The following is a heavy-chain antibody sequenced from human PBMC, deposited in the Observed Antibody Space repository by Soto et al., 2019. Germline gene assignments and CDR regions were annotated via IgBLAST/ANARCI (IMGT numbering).Heavy chain of an antibody. Sequence: SVPHSYPNNFAGVKSSGRGYCLSWNSQPRGKGLEWIGYIYYSGSTYYNPSLKSRVTISVDTSKNQFSLKLSSVTAADTAVYYCRVGRDWDYYYYGMDVWGQGTTVTVSS. J-gene: IGHJ6*02. CDR3: RVGRDWDYYYYGMDV. CDR2: IYYSGST. CDR1: GVKSSGRGYC. V-gene: IGHV4-30-4*08. D-gene: IGHD3-9*01.